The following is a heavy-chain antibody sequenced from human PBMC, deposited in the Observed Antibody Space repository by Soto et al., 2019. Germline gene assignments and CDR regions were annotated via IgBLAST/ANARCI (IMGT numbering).Heavy chain of an antibody. CDR3: ARDGDYVWGSYRWSDAFDI. V-gene: IGHV3-53*01. J-gene: IGHJ3*02. Sequence: GGSLRLSCAVSGLDVSGNYMTWVRQAPGKGLEWVSVIYSGGSTYYADSVKGRFTISRDNAKNSLYLQMNSLRAEDTAVYYCARDGDYVWGSYRWSDAFDIWGQGTMVTVSS. CDR2: IYSGGST. CDR1: GLDVSGNY. D-gene: IGHD3-16*02.